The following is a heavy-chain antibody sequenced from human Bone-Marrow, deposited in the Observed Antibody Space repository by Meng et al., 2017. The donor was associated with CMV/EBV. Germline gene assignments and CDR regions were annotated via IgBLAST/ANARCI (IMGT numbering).Heavy chain of an antibody. J-gene: IGHJ4*02. Sequence: GSLRLSCAVSGGSISSSNWWSWVRQPPGKGLEWIGEINHSGSTNYNPSLKSRVTISVDTSKNQFSLKLSSVTAADTAVYYCARLNGSYYFDYWGQGTLVTVSS. V-gene: IGHV4-4*02. CDR2: INHSGST. CDR1: GGSISSSNW. CDR3: ARLNGSYYFDY.